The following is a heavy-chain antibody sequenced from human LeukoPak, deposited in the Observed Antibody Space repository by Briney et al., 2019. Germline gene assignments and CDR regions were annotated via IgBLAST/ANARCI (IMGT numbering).Heavy chain of an antibody. J-gene: IGHJ4*02. D-gene: IGHD2-8*02. CDR3: GTTGSY. CDR2: ISDDESDV. CDR1: GLIFSSYI. Sequence: GGPLRLSCAASGLIFSSYIMHWARQAPRKGLEWLADISDDESDVYYADSVRRQFTISRDNSKNTLYLEVNSLRPDDTAVYYCGTTGSYWGQGTLVTVSS. V-gene: IGHV3-30-3*01.